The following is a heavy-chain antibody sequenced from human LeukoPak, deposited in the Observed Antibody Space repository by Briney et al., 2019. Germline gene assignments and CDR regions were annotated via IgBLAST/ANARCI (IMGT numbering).Heavy chain of an antibody. V-gene: IGHV3-11*06. CDR2: ISSSSSYT. CDR1: GFTFSDYY. Sequence: GGSLRLSCAASGFTFSDYYMSWIRQAPGKGLEWVSYISSSSSYTNYADSVKGRFTISRDNAKNSLYLQMNSLRAEDTAVYYCERASGNARYYFDHGGQGPLVTVPS. CDR3: ERASGNARYYFDH. J-gene: IGHJ4*02. D-gene: IGHD5-12*01.